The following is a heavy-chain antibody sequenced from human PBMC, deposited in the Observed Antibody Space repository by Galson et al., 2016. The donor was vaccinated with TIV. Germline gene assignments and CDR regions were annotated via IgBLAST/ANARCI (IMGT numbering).Heavy chain of an antibody. CDR3: AGDSGTYDY. V-gene: IGHV1-18*04. J-gene: IGHJ4*02. Sequence: SVKVSCKASGYTFINYGITWVRQAPGQGLEWMGRISGYDGHTDYAQMFQGRVTMTSDKSTNTVYMELRSLRSDDTAVYYCAGDSGTYDYWGQGSLVTVSS. CDR1: GYTFINYG. CDR2: ISGYDGHT. D-gene: IGHD1-26*01.